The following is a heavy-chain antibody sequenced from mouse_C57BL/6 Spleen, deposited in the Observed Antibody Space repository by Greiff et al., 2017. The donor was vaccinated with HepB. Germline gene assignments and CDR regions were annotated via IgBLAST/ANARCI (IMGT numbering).Heavy chain of an antibody. CDR2: IFPGSGST. V-gene: IGHV1-75*01. CDR3: ATYYCGSSPFDY. J-gene: IGHJ2*01. Sequence: VQLQQSGPELVKPGASVKISCKASGYTFPDYYINWVKQRPGQGLEWIGWIFPGSGSTYYNEKFKGKATLTVDNSSSTAYMFLSSLTSEDSAVYFWATYYCGSSPFDYWGQGTTLTVSS. CDR1: GYTFPDYY. D-gene: IGHD1-1*01.